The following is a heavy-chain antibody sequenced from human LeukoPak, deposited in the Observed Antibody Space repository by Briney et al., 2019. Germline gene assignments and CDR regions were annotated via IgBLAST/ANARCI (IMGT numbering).Heavy chain of an antibody. D-gene: IGHD6-13*01. CDR3: ARQSGSTYSSSGDYFDY. CDR2: ISSNGGST. Sequence: PGGSLRLSCSASGFTFSSYAMHWVRQAPGKGLEYVSAISSNGGSTYYADSVKGRFTISRDNSKNTLYLQMSSLRAEDTAVYYCARQSGSTYSSSGDYFDYWGQGTLVTVSS. CDR1: GFTFSSYA. V-gene: IGHV3-64D*06. J-gene: IGHJ4*02.